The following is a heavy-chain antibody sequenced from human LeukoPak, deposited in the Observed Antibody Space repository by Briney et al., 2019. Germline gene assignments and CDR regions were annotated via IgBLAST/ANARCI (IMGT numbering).Heavy chain of an antibody. Sequence: GGSLRLSCAASGFTFSSYAMSWVRQAPGKGLEWVAAISGSGGSTYYADSVKGPFTISRDNSKNTLYLQMNSLRAEDTAVYYCAKDLYYDFWSGDAFDSWGQGTMVTVSS. CDR1: GFTFSSYA. D-gene: IGHD3-3*01. CDR2: ISGSGGST. J-gene: IGHJ3*02. CDR3: AKDLYYDFWSGDAFDS. V-gene: IGHV3-23*01.